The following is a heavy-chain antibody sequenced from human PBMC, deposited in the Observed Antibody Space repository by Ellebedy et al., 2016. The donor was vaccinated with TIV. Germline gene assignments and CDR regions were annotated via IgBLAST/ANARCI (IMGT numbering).Heavy chain of an antibody. D-gene: IGHD3-9*01. V-gene: IGHV4-4*02. Sequence: GSLRLSCAVSGGSISSSNWWSWVRQPPGKGLEWIGEIYHSGSTNYNPSLKSRVTISVDKSKNQFSLKLGSVTAAVTAVYYCARVHYDILTGYYKDYYYYGMDVWGQGTTVTVSS. J-gene: IGHJ6*02. CDR2: IYHSGST. CDR1: GGSISSSNW. CDR3: ARVHYDILTGYYKDYYYYGMDV.